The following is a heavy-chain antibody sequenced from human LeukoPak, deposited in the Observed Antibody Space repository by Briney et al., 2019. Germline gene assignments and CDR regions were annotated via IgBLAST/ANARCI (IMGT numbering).Heavy chain of an antibody. D-gene: IGHD6-19*01. Sequence: GESLKISCKGSGYSFTSYWIGWVRQVPGKGLEWMGIIHPGDSDTRYSPSFQGRVTISADKSISTAYLQWSSLKASDTAIYYCARAGTYYYYHMDVWGKGTTVTVFS. V-gene: IGHV5-51*01. CDR2: IHPGDSDT. J-gene: IGHJ6*03. CDR1: GYSFTSYW. CDR3: ARAGTYYYYHMDV.